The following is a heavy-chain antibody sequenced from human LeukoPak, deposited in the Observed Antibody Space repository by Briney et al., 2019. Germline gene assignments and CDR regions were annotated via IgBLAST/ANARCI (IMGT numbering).Heavy chain of an antibody. CDR1: GYYIRSGFY. V-gene: IGHV4-38-2*02. D-gene: IGHD3-9*01. J-gene: IGHJ6*02. CDR2: IYNSGTT. CDR3: AREGYYDILTGYYSDYGMDV. Sequence: SETLSLTCTVSGYYIRSGFYWGWIRQPPGKGLEWIGGIYNSGTTYYNPALKSRVTVSVDTSKNQFSLKLSSVTAADTAVYYCAREGYYDILTGYYSDYGMDVWGQGTTVTVSS.